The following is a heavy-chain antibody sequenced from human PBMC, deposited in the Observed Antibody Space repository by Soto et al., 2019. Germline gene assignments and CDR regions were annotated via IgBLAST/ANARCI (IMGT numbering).Heavy chain of an antibody. CDR2: IYHSGST. J-gene: IGHJ4*02. Sequence: LSLTCAVPGGSISSSNWWSWVRQPPGKGLEWIGEIYHSGSTNYNPSLKSRVTISVDKSKNQFSLKLSSVTAADTAVYYCARVRRRYSYGYLYYFDYWGQGTLVTVSS. CDR1: GGSISSSNW. D-gene: IGHD5-18*01. CDR3: ARVRRRYSYGYLYYFDY. V-gene: IGHV4-4*02.